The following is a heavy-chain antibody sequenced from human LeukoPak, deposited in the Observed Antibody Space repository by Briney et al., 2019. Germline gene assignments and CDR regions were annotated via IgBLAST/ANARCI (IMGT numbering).Heavy chain of an antibody. J-gene: IGHJ5*02. CDR2: TSGSGVNS. V-gene: IGHV3-23*01. Sequence: PGGSLRLSCAASGFTLRSYDMSWVRQAPGKGLEWVAATSGSGVNSYYADSVRGRFTISRDNSKNTLYLQMNSLRAEDTAVYYCAKDLVPFDPWGQGTLVTVSS. CDR3: AKDLVPFDP. CDR1: GFTLRSYD.